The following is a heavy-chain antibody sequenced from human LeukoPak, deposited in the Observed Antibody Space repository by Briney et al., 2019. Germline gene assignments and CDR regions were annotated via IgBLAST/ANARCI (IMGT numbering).Heavy chain of an antibody. J-gene: IGHJ4*02. D-gene: IGHD3-3*01. Sequence: SETLSLTCGVSGGSVINTNWWTWVRQPPRKGLEWIGEVHLDERTNYNPSLESRLTMSVDVSENQVSLKLTSVTAADTAVYYCAREGGFYRPLDYSGQGTLVTVSS. CDR1: GGSVINTNW. V-gene: IGHV4-4*02. CDR2: VHLDERT. CDR3: AREGGFYRPLDY.